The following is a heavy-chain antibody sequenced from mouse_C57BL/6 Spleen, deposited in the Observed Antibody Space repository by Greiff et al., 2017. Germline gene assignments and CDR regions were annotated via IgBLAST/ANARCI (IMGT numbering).Heavy chain of an antibody. J-gene: IGHJ1*03. CDR2: IYPSDSET. Sequence: QVQLQQPGAELVRPGSSVKLSCKASGYTFTSYWMDWVKQRPGQGLEWIGNIYPSDSETHYNQKFKDKATLTVDKSSSTAYMQLSSLTSEDSAVYYCARAHYYGGSYGYFDVWGTGTTVTVSS. D-gene: IGHD1-1*01. CDR1: GYTFTSYW. V-gene: IGHV1-61*01. CDR3: ARAHYYGGSYGYFDV.